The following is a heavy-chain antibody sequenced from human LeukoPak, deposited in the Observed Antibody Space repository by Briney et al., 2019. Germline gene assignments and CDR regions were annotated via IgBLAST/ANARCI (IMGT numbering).Heavy chain of an antibody. CDR1: GFTFSTYW. CDR3: ARDLSGIAGYTYGRGIDY. V-gene: IGHV3-74*01. Sequence: GGSLRLSCAASGFTFSTYWMHWVRQAPGKGLVWVSRIDHDGINTYYADSVKGRFTISRDNAKNTLYLQMNSLRAEDTAVYYCARDLSGIAGYTYGRGIDYWGQGTLVTVSS. J-gene: IGHJ4*02. D-gene: IGHD5-18*01. CDR2: IDHDGINT.